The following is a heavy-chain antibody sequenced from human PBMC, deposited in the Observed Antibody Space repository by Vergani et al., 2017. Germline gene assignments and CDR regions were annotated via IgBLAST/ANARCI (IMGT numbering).Heavy chain of an antibody. CDR3: ARDSGAPRYSYGSDYYYYGMDV. D-gene: IGHD5-18*01. V-gene: IGHV3-21*01. CDR2: ISSSSSYI. J-gene: IGHJ6*02. CDR1: GFTFSSYS. Sequence: EVQLVESGGGLVKPGGSLRLSCAASGFTFSSYSMNWARQAPGKGLEWVSSISSSSSYIYYADSVKGRFTISRDNAKNSLYLQMNNLRAEDTAVYYCARDSGAPRYSYGSDYYYYGMDVWGQGTTVTVSS.